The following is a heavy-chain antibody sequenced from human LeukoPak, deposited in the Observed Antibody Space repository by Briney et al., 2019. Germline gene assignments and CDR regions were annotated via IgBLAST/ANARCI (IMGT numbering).Heavy chain of an antibody. V-gene: IGHV3-7*01. CDR1: GFTFSSFW. J-gene: IGHJ4*02. Sequence: GGSLRLSCAASGFTFSSFWMSWVRQAPGKGLEWVANIKQEGSEKYYVGSVKGRFTISRDDARNSLYLQMNSLRAEDTAVYFCARGFELDYWDQGTLVTVSS. CDR2: IKQEGSEK. CDR3: ARGFELDY.